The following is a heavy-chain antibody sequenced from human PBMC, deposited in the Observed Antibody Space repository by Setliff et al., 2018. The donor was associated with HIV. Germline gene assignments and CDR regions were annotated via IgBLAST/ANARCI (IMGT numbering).Heavy chain of an antibody. J-gene: IGHJ4*02. CDR3: TRGGTEYQLLNFDY. V-gene: IGHV3-15*01. Sequence: GGSLRLSCATSGFTFTNAWMSWVRQAPGKGLEWVGRIKSKTDGGTTDYAAPVKGRFTISRDDSKTIAYLQVNSLKTEDTAVYYCTRGGTEYQLLNFDYWGQGTLVTVSS. CDR2: IKSKTDGGTT. CDR1: GFTFTNAW. D-gene: IGHD2-2*01.